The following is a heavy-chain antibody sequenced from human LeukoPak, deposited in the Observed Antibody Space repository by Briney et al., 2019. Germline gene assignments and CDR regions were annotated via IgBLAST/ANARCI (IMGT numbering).Heavy chain of an antibody. D-gene: IGHD5-24*01. Sequence: PSETLSLTCTVSGGSIISSSYYWRWIRQPPGKGLEWIGRIYYSGSTYYNPSLKSRVTISVDTSKNQFSLKLSSVTAADTAVLYCARPSRDGYNYGGGFDYWGQGTLVTVSS. CDR1: GGSIISSSYY. J-gene: IGHJ4*02. V-gene: IGHV4-39*01. CDR3: ARPSRDGYNYGGGFDY. CDR2: IYYSGST.